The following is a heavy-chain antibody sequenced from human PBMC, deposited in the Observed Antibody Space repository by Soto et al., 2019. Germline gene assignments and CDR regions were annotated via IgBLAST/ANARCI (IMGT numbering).Heavy chain of an antibody. CDR3: ARVRDPHLDHYGLDV. Sequence: QVQLVQSGAEVKNPGSSVKVSCKTSGFTFNVYGINWVRQAPGQGLEWMGGLIPIYDAPNYAQKFQGRVSITADKSTDTVYLELNSLSSEDTAVYFCARVRDPHLDHYGLDVWGQGTTVTVSS. J-gene: IGHJ6*02. V-gene: IGHV1-69*06. D-gene: IGHD3-10*01. CDR1: GFTFNVYG. CDR2: LIPIYDAP.